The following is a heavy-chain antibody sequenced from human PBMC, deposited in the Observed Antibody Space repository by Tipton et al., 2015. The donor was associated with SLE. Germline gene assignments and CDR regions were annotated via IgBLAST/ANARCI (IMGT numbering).Heavy chain of an antibody. CDR2: ANDSGEKT. Sequence: SLRLSCVDSEFTFSISAMSWVRQAPGKGLEWVSTANDSGEKTYYAGSVKGRFTISRDNSKNTVFLRMSNLRVEDTALYYCVRARSGSLTWGGSWGQGTLVTVSA. CDR3: VRARSGSLTWGGS. J-gene: IGHJ4*02. CDR1: EFTFSISA. D-gene: IGHD1-26*01. V-gene: IGHV3-23*01.